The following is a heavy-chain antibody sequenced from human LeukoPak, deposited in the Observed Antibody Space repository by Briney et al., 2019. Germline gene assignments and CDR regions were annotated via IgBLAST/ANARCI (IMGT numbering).Heavy chain of an antibody. Sequence: GGSLRLSCAASGFTFDDYAMHWVRQAPGRGLECVSGVSWNRCSIVYADCVEGRFTISRDNAKNSLYRQKNSVRGEDIGLFYCAKDSGYSSGWYEHWAQGTVVPV. D-gene: IGHD6-19*01. CDR1: GFTFDDYA. CDR3: AKDSGYSSGWYEH. J-gene: IGHJ4*02. V-gene: IGHV3-9*03. CDR2: VSWNRCSI.